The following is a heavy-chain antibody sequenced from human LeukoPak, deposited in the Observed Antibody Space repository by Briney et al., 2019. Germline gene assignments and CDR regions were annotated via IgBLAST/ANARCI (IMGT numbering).Heavy chain of an antibody. CDR1: GFPFDDYA. V-gene: IGHV3-48*01. CDR3: SRDLTL. J-gene: IGHJ4*02. Sequence: GGPLRLSCAASGFPFDDYAMNWPRHAPGEGLEWVSYISSSSSTIYYADSVKGRFTISRDNAKKSLYLQMNSLRAEDTAVYYCSRDLTLWGQGTLVTVSS. CDR2: ISSSSSTI.